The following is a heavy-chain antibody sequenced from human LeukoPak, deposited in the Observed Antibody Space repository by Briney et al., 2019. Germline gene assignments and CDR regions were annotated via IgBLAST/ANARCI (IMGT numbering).Heavy chain of an antibody. Sequence: PSETLSLTCTVSGGSISSYYWSWIRQPPGKGLEWIGYIYYSGSTNYNPSLKSRVTISVDTSKNQFSLKLSSVTAADTAVYYCARESSSWHHFDYWGQGTLVTVSS. CDR2: IYYSGST. CDR3: ARESSSWHHFDY. CDR1: GGSISSYY. V-gene: IGHV4-59*01. D-gene: IGHD6-13*01. J-gene: IGHJ4*02.